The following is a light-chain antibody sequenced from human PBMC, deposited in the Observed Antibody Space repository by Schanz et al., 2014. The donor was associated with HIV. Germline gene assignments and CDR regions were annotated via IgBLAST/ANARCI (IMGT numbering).Light chain of an antibody. CDR1: QNIDYW. CDR2: QAS. CDR3: QQYYSSSWT. Sequence: DIQMTQSPSTLSASVGDRVSISCRASQNIDYWLTWYQQKPGRTPNLLIYQASTLKSGDPSRFSGSGSGTEFTLTISGLQPDDVATYYCQQYYSSSWTFGQGTKVEI. V-gene: IGKV1-5*03. J-gene: IGKJ1*01.